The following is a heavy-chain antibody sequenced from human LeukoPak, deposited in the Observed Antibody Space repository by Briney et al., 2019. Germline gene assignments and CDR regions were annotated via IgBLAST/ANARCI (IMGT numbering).Heavy chain of an antibody. Sequence: PSETLSLTCTVSGYSISSGYYWGWIRQPPGKGLEWIGSIYYSGSTYYNPSLKSRVTISVDTSKNQFSLKLSSVTAAGTAVYYCARHAAGIVFQPYYFDYWGQGTLVTVSS. CDR2: IYYSGST. D-gene: IGHD1-26*01. J-gene: IGHJ4*02. CDR3: ARHAAGIVFQPYYFDY. V-gene: IGHV4-38-2*02. CDR1: GYSISSGYY.